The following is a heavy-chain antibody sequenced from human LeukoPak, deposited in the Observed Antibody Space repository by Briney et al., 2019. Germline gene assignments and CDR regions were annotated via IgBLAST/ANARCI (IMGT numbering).Heavy chain of an antibody. J-gene: IGHJ3*02. D-gene: IGHD5-18*01. CDR2: ISSSSSYI. CDR1: GFTFRSYS. Sequence: GGSLRLSWAASGFTFRSYSMKWVRPAPGKGLEWVSSISSSSSYIYYADSVKGRFTISRDNAKNSLYLQMNSLRAEDTAVYYCAREVVDTNAFDIWGQGTMVTVSS. CDR3: AREVVDTNAFDI. V-gene: IGHV3-21*01.